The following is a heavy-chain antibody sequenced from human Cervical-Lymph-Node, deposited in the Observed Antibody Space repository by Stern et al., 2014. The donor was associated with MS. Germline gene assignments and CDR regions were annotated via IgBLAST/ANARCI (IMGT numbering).Heavy chain of an antibody. CDR2: ISSSSLCM. Sequence: VQLVQSGGGLVKPGGSLRITCAASGFAFTSYAMNWVRQAPGKGLEWVSSISSSSLCMYYADQVKGRFPTSRDNARNSLFLQMNSLRVEDTAVYSCAREERAAAGQNRFDPWGQGTLVTVSS. CDR1: GFAFTSYA. V-gene: IGHV3-21*01. CDR3: AREERAAAGQNRFDP. D-gene: IGHD6-13*01. J-gene: IGHJ5*02.